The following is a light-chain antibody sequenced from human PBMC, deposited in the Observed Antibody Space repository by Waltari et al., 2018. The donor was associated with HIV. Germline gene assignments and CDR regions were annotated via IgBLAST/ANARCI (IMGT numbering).Light chain of an antibody. Sequence: QSALTQPPSASGSPGQSVAISCTGSSNDIGTYNFVSWYQHHPGKAPKLLIYDVTRLPPGIPDRCSGTKSGYTASLTVSDLQVEDEADYSCVSYTEKDTFLLFGGGTKLAV. V-gene: IGLV2-8*01. J-gene: IGLJ2*01. CDR1: SNDIGTYNF. CDR2: DVT. CDR3: VSYTEKDTFLL.